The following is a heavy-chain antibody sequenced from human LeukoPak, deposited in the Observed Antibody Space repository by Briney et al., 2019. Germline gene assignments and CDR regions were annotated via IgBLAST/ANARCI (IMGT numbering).Heavy chain of an antibody. Sequence: SETLSLTCTVSGGSISSYYWSWIRQPAGKGLEWIGRIYTSGSTNYNPSLKSRVTMSVDTSKNQFSLKLSSATAADTAVYYCARERCSSTSCYSRYYYYMDVWGKGTMVTVSS. D-gene: IGHD2-2*01. J-gene: IGHJ6*03. CDR3: ARERCSSTSCYSRYYYYMDV. V-gene: IGHV4-4*07. CDR2: IYTSGST. CDR1: GGSISSYY.